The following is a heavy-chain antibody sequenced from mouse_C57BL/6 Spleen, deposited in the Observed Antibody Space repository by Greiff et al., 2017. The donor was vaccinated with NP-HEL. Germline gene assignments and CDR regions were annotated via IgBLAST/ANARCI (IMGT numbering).Heavy chain of an antibody. Sequence: EVQRVESGGGLVKPGGSLKLSCAASGFTFSSYTMSWVRQTPEKRLEWVATISGGGGNTYYPDSVKGRFTISRDNAKNTLYLQMSSLRSEDTALYYCARHSYGSSLAYWGQGTLVTVSA. J-gene: IGHJ3*01. V-gene: IGHV5-9*01. CDR3: ARHSYGSSLAY. D-gene: IGHD1-1*01. CDR2: ISGGGGNT. CDR1: GFTFSSYT.